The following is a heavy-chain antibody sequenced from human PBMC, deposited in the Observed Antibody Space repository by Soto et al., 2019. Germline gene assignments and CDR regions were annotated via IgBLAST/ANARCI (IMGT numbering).Heavy chain of an antibody. J-gene: IGHJ4*02. CDR3: AATESRVY. Sequence: HPGGSLRLSCAASGFPFSSYAMHWVRQAPGKGLEWVAVISYDGSNKYYADSVKGRFTISRDNSKNTLYLQMNSLRAEDTAVYYCAATESRVYWGQGTLVTVSS. D-gene: IGHD1-26*01. V-gene: IGHV3-30-3*01. CDR2: ISYDGSNK. CDR1: GFPFSSYA.